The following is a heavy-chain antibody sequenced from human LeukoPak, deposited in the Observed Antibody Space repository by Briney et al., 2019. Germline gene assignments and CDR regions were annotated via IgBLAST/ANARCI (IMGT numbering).Heavy chain of an antibody. V-gene: IGHV4-59*12. CDR3: ATAYCGGDCYFPDY. CDR1: GGSITSYH. CDR2: ISYSGST. Sequence: SETLSLTCTVSGGSITSYHWSWIRQPPGKGLEWIGYISYSGSTNYNPSLKSRVTISLDTSKNQFSLKLSSVTAADTAVYYCATAYCGGDCYFPDYWGQGTLVTVSS. J-gene: IGHJ4*02. D-gene: IGHD2-21*02.